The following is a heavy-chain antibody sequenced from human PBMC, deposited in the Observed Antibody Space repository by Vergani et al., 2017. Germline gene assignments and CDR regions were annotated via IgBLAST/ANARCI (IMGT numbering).Heavy chain of an antibody. J-gene: IGHJ3*02. Sequence: EVQLVESGGGLVQPGGSLRLSCAASGFTFSSYWMSWVRQAPGKGLEWVANIKQDGSEKYYVDSVKGRFTIARDNAKKSLYLQMNSLRAEDTAVYYCARAGQWLAHAFDIWGQGTMVTVSS. CDR1: GFTFSSYW. D-gene: IGHD6-19*01. CDR3: ARAGQWLAHAFDI. V-gene: IGHV3-7*03. CDR2: IKQDGSEK.